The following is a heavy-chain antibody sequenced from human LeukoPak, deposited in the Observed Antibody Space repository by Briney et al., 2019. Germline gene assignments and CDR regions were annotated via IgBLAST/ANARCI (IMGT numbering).Heavy chain of an antibody. CDR1: GFTFSSYA. D-gene: IGHD6-19*01. CDR2: ISSSPTTI. V-gene: IGHV3-48*02. J-gene: IGHJ4*02. Sequence: GGSLRLSCAASGFTFSSYAMTWVRQAPGRGLEWVSYISSSPTTIYYADSVKGRFTISRDNARNSLFLQMNSLRDEDTAVYYCARGFSSGRGAFDYWGQGTLVTVSS. CDR3: ARGFSSGRGAFDY.